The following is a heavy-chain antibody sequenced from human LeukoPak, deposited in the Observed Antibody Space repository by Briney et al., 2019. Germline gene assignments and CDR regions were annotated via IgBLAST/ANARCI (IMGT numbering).Heavy chain of an antibody. CDR3: ASLAVAGLSEGY. CDR1: GGSTSSDSYY. J-gene: IGHJ4*02. Sequence: PSETLSLTCTVSGGSTSSDSYYWAWIRQPPGKGLEWIASIYYSGSTYYNPSLKSRVTISVDTSGNQFSLKLSSVTAADTAVYYCASLAVAGLSEGYWGQGTLVIVSS. V-gene: IGHV4-39*01. CDR2: IYYSGST. D-gene: IGHD6-19*01.